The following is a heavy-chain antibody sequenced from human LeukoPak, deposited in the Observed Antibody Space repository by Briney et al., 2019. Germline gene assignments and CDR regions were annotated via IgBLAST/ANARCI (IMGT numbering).Heavy chain of an antibody. CDR1: GFTFSTYA. J-gene: IGHJ4*02. Sequence: PGGSLRLSCAASGFTFSTYAMSWVRQAPGEGLEWVSAISGSGGSTYYADSVKGRFTISRDNSKNTLYLQMNSLRAEDTAVYYCAKGYYYDSSGYYNYWGQGTLVTVSS. CDR2: ISGSGGST. D-gene: IGHD3-22*01. V-gene: IGHV3-23*01. CDR3: AKGYYYDSSGYYNY.